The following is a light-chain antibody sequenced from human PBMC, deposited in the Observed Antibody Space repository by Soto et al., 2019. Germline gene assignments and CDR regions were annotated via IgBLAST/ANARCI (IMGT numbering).Light chain of an antibody. CDR2: GAS. Sequence: EIVLTQSPGTLSLSPGERAALSCRASQSVSNNYLAWYQQKPGQAPRLLIYGASKRAIGLPARFSGSGSGTEFTLTITSLQSEDFAVYYCPRYNNWPQTFGQGTKVDIK. V-gene: IGKV3-15*01. CDR3: PRYNNWPQT. CDR1: QSVSNN. J-gene: IGKJ1*01.